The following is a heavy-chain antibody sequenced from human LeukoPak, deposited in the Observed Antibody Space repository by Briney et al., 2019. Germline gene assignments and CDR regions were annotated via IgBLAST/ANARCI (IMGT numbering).Heavy chain of an antibody. D-gene: IGHD3-10*01. CDR2: INAGNGNT. J-gene: IGHJ5*02. CDR3: ARERSGTYGSGSPYRWFDP. V-gene: IGHV1-3*01. CDR1: GYTFTSYA. Sequence: ASVKVSCKASGYTFTSYAMHWVRQAPGQSLEWMGWINAGNGNTKYSQKFQGRVTITRDTSASTAYMELSSLRSEDTAVYYCARERSGTYGSGSPYRWFDPWGQGTLGTVSS.